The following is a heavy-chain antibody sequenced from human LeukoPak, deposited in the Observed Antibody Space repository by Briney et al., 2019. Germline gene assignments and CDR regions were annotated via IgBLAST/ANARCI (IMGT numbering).Heavy chain of an antibody. Sequence: GGSLRLSCVVSGFTLSQYWMTWVRQAPGKGLEWVANIKQGGNEIHYVESVKGRFTISRDNAKNSLYLQMNSLRAEDTALYYCARGSSAAAESYFDSWGQGTLVTVSS. CDR2: IKQGGNEI. D-gene: IGHD6-25*01. V-gene: IGHV3-7*01. CDR3: ARGSSAAAESYFDS. CDR1: GFTLSQYW. J-gene: IGHJ4*02.